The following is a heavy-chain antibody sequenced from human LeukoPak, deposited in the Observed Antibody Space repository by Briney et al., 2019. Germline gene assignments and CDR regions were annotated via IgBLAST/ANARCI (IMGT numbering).Heavy chain of an antibody. Sequence: GGSLRLSCAASGFIFSNYAMHWVRQAPGKGLEWVAVISYDGSDKYYADSVKGRLTISRDNSKSTLYLQMNSLRPEDTAVYYCARDWGRRYSSGWYGDFDYWGQGTLVTVSS. J-gene: IGHJ4*02. CDR3: ARDWGRRYSSGWYGDFDY. CDR1: GFIFSNYA. CDR2: ISYDGSDK. D-gene: IGHD6-19*01. V-gene: IGHV3-30-3*01.